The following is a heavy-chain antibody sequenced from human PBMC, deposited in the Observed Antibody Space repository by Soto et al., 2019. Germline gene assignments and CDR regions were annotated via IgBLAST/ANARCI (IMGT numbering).Heavy chain of an antibody. V-gene: IGHV1-69*06. CDR2: IIPIFGTA. J-gene: IGHJ6*02. Sequence: SVKVSCKASGGTFSSDAISWVRQAPGQGLEWMGGIIPIFGTANYAQKFQGRVTITADKSTSTAYMELSSLRSEDTAVYYCARAFGVASPNYYYGMDVWGQGTTVTVS. D-gene: IGHD3-3*01. CDR1: GGTFSSDA. CDR3: ARAFGVASPNYYYGMDV.